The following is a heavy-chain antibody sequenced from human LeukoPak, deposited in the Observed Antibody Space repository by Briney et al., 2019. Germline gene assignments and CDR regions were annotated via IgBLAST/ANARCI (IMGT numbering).Heavy chain of an antibody. J-gene: IGHJ4*02. V-gene: IGHV3-21*01. CDR1: GFTFSSYS. CDR2: ISSSSSYI. Sequence: GGSLRLSCAASGFTFSSYSMNWVRQAPGKGLEWVSSISSSSSYIYYADSVKGRFTISRDNAKNSLYLQMNSLRAEDKAVYYCASREEYYYDSSGYYWDYWGQGTLVTVSS. CDR3: ASREEYYYDSSGYYWDY. D-gene: IGHD3-22*01.